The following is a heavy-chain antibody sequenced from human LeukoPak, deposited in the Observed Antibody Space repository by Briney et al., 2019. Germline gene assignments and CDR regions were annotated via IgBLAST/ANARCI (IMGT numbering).Heavy chain of an antibody. CDR2: ISYDGRNK. J-gene: IGHJ6*03. CDR1: GFTFSSYG. V-gene: IGHV3-30*03. Sequence: GGSLRLSCAASGFTFSSYGIHWVRQAPGKGLEWVALISYDGRNKYYADSVKGRFSISRDNSMNTLYLQMNSLRAEDTAVYYCAASSQGELLDPIYYYYMDVWGKGTTVTVSS. D-gene: IGHD1-7*01. CDR3: AASSQGELLDPIYYYYMDV.